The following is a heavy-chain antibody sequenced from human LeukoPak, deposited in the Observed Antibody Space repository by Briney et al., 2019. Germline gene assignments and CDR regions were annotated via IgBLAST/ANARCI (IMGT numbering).Heavy chain of an antibody. J-gene: IGHJ4*02. D-gene: IGHD6-19*01. CDR3: ARIDLLAGTDY. CDR1: GFTFSSYS. CDR2: ISSSSSYI. V-gene: IGHV3-21*01. Sequence: GGALRLSCAASGFTFSSYSMNWVRQAPGKGLEWVSSISSSSSYIYYADSVKGRFTISRDNAKNSLYLQMNSLRAEDTAVYYCARIDLLAGTDYWGQGTLVTVSS.